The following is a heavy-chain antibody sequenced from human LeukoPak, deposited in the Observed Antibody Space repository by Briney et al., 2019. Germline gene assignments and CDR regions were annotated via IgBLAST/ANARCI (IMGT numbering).Heavy chain of an antibody. D-gene: IGHD1-26*01. V-gene: IGHV3-74*01. CDR2: INSDGSST. CDR1: GFTFSSYW. Sequence: GGSLRLSCAASGFTFSSYWMHWVRQAPGKGLVWVSRINSDGSSTSYADSVKGRFTISRDNAKNTLYLQMNSLRAEDAAVYYCARDGGSSDAFDIWGQGTMVTVSS. J-gene: IGHJ3*02. CDR3: ARDGGSSDAFDI.